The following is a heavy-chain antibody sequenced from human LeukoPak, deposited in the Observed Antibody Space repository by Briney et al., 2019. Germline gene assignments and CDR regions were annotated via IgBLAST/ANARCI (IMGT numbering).Heavy chain of an antibody. D-gene: IGHD3-10*01. V-gene: IGHV4-4*02. CDR1: GASISSSNW. Sequence: SETLSLTCAVSGASISSSNWWSWVRQPPGGGLELIGDIYHSGSTNYNPSLKSRVTISLDKSKNQFSLKLNSVTAADTAVYYCARGGVYYGSGSNWFDPWGQGTLVTVSS. J-gene: IGHJ5*02. CDR2: IYHSGST. CDR3: ARGGVYYGSGSNWFDP.